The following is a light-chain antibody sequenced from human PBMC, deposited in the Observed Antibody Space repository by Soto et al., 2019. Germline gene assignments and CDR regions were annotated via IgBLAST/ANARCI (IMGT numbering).Light chain of an antibody. CDR2: WAS. CDR3: QQYYASLQT. CDR1: QSLLYRSNNKNY. Sequence: DIVMTQSPDSLAVSLGERATINCKSSQSLLYRSNNKNYLAWYQQKPGQSPKLLIYWASTRESGVPDRFSGSGSGTDFTLTISSLQAEDVAVYYCQQYYASLQTFGPGTKVDIK. J-gene: IGKJ3*01. V-gene: IGKV4-1*01.